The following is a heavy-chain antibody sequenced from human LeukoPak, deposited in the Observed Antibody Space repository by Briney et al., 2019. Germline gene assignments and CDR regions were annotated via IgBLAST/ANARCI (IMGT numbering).Heavy chain of an antibody. V-gene: IGHV3-33*08. D-gene: IGHD6-19*01. CDR3: ARDDGSGWYYFDY. Sequence: PGGSLRLSCAASGFTFSSYGMHWVRQAPGKGLEWVAVIWYDGSNKYYADSVKGRFTISRDNSKNTLYLQMNSLRAEDTAVYYCARDDGSGWYYFDYWGQGTLVTVSS. J-gene: IGHJ4*02. CDR1: GFTFSSYG. CDR2: IWYDGSNK.